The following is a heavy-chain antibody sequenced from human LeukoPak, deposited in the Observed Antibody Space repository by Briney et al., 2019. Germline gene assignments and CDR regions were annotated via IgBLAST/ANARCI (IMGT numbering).Heavy chain of an antibody. V-gene: IGHV1-18*01. Sequence: ASVKVSCKASGYTFTSYGISWVRQAPGQGLEWMGWISAYNGNTNYAQKLQGRVTMTTDTSTSTAYMELRSLRSDDTAVYYCARADDILTGYYPLSFDYWGQGTLVTVSS. D-gene: IGHD3-9*01. CDR3: ARADDILTGYYPLSFDY. CDR1: GYTFTSYG. J-gene: IGHJ4*02. CDR2: ISAYNGNT.